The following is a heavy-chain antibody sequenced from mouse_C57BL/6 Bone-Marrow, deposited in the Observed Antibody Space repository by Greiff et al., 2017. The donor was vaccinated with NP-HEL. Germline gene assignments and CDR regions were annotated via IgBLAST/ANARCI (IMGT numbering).Heavy chain of an antibody. V-gene: IGHV1-42*01. D-gene: IGHD1-1*01. Sequence: DVKLVESGPELVKPGASVKISCKASGYSFTGYYMNWVKQSPEKSLEWIGEINPSTGGTTYNQKFKAKATLTVDKSSSTAYMQLKSLTSEDSAVYYCAEGGLLRAMDYWGQGTSVTVSS. CDR3: AEGGLLRAMDY. CDR1: GYSFTGYY. CDR2: INPSTGGT. J-gene: IGHJ4*01.